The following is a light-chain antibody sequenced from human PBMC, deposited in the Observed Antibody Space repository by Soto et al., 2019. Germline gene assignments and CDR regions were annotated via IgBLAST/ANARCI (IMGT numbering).Light chain of an antibody. CDR2: WAS. CDR3: QQYYSTPPMYT. CDR1: QSLLYSSNNKNY. Sequence: DIVMTQSPDSLAVSLGERATINCKSSQSLLYSSNNKNYLAWYQQKAGQPPKLLIYWASTRESGVPDRFSGSGSGTDFTLTISSLQAEDVAVYYCQQYYSTPPMYTFGQGTKLDIK. J-gene: IGKJ2*01. V-gene: IGKV4-1*01.